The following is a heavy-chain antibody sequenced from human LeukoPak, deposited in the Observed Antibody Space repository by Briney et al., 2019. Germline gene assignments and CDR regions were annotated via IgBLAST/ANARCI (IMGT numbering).Heavy chain of an antibody. CDR1: GYTFTSYG. J-gene: IGHJ6*02. D-gene: IGHD7-27*01. V-gene: IGHV1-18*01. CDR2: ISAYNGNT. CDR3: ARIPQLGSYYYGMDV. Sequence: APVKVSCKASGYTFTSYGISWVRQAPGQGLEWMGWISAYNGNTNYAQKLQGRVTMTTDTSTSTAYMELRSLRSDDTAVYYCARIPQLGSYYYGMDVWGRGTTVTVSS.